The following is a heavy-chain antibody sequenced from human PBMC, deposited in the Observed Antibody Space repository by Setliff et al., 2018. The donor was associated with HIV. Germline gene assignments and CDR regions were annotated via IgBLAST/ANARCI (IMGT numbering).Heavy chain of an antibody. CDR1: GASISSSNSY. CDR2: ISYSGTT. CDR3: ATYADRESNRFDP. Sequence: SETLSLTCTVYGASISSSNSYWGWIRQPPGKRLEWIGSISYSGTTYYNPSLKSRVTISVDTSKNQFSLKLSSVTAADTAVYYCATYADRESNRFDPWGQGILVTVSS. J-gene: IGHJ5*02. D-gene: IGHD3-10*01. V-gene: IGHV4-39*01.